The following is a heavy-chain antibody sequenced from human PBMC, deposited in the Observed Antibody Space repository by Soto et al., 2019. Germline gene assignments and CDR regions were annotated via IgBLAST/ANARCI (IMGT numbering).Heavy chain of an antibody. D-gene: IGHD5-18*01. Sequence: QVPLQESGPGLVKPSQTLSLTCTVSGSSISSEGYYWSWFRQLPGKGLEWIGDIYYSGTTYHNPSLRSRLTISGDASKNQFSLKLSSVTAADTALYYCARGRGYSYGPYYFDYWGQGTLVTVSS. CDR3: ARGRGYSYGPYYFDY. CDR1: GSSISSEGYY. V-gene: IGHV4-31*03. J-gene: IGHJ4*02. CDR2: IYYSGTT.